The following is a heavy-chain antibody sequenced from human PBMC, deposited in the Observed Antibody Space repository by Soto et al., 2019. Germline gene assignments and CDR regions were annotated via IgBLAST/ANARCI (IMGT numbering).Heavy chain of an antibody. CDR1: GYSFSSHW. CDR3: ARPRTSNFYGPFEY. J-gene: IGHJ4*02. Sequence: GESPNISCKGSGYSFSSHWIAWVRQMPGGGLEWMGIIYPGDSDTRYSPSFQGQVSISADKSISTAYLQWSSLKASDTTMYYCARPRTSNFYGPFEYWGQGVLVTVSS. D-gene: IGHD1-1*01. V-gene: IGHV5-51*01. CDR2: IYPGDSDT.